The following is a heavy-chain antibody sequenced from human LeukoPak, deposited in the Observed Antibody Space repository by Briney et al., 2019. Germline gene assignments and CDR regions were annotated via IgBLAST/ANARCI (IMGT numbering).Heavy chain of an antibody. D-gene: IGHD2-15*01. V-gene: IGHV4-4*07. CDR1: GGSISSYS. J-gene: IGHJ4*02. Sequence: SETLSLTCTVPGGSISSYSWSWIRQPAGKGLEWIGRIYTSGSTKYNPSLTSRVTMSVDTSKNQFSLKLRSVTAADTAVYYCARAVHCSGGSCYFDYWGQGTLVTVSS. CDR3: ARAVHCSGGSCYFDY. CDR2: IYTSGST.